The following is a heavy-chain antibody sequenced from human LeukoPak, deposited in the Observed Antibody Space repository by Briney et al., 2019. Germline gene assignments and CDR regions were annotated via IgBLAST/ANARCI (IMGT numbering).Heavy chain of an antibody. J-gene: IGHJ4*02. D-gene: IGHD5/OR15-5a*01. CDR2: IYYSGST. Sequence: PPETLSLTCTVSGGSISSYYWSWMRQPPGKGLEWIGYIYYSGSTNYNPSLKSRVTISVDKSKNQFSLKLSSVTAADTAVYYCARDKVSDYWGQGTLVTVSS. V-gene: IGHV4-59*12. CDR3: ARDKVSDY. CDR1: GGSISSYY.